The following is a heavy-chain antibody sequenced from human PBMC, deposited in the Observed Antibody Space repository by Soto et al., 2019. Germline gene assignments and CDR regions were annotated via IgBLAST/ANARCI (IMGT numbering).Heavy chain of an antibody. J-gene: IGHJ3*01. D-gene: IGHD7-27*01. V-gene: IGHV3-23*01. Sequence: EEQLLESGGGLVQRGGSLRLSCAASGFTFSVFAMSWVRQAPGQGLELVSTISGRGENTYYADSVKGRFTISRDNSKNTLNLQMNSLRGEDTAVYYCAKERGTGDYGVNAVELWGQGTMVTVSS. CDR2: ISGRGENT. CDR3: AKERGTGDYGVNAVEL. CDR1: GFTFSVFA.